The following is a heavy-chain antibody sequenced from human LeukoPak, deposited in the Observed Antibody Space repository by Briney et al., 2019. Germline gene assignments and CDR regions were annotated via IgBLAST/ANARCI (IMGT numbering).Heavy chain of an antibody. V-gene: IGHV4-59*01. Sequence: SETLSLTCTVSGGSISSYYWSWIRQPPGKGLEWIGYIYYSGSTNYNPSLKSRVTISVDTSKNQFYLKLSSVTAADTAVYYCARVRYSYGPYYYYMDVWGKGTTVTVSS. J-gene: IGHJ6*03. CDR3: ARVRYSYGPYYYYMDV. CDR1: GGSISSYY. CDR2: IYYSGST. D-gene: IGHD5-18*01.